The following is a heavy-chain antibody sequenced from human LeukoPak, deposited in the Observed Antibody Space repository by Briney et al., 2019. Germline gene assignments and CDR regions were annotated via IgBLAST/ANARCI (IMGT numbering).Heavy chain of an antibody. Sequence: ASVKVSCKASGYTFTSYDINWVRQATGQGLEWMGWMNPNSGNTGYAQKFQGRVTMTRNTSISTAYMELSSLRSEDTAVYCCARGRGVVVTADSNWFDPWGQGTLVTVSS. V-gene: IGHV1-8*01. CDR1: GYTFTSYD. CDR3: ARGRGVVVTADSNWFDP. D-gene: IGHD2-21*02. CDR2: MNPNSGNT. J-gene: IGHJ5*02.